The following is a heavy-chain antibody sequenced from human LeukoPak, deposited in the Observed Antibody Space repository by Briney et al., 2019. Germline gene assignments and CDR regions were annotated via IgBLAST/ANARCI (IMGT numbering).Heavy chain of an antibody. CDR3: ARDLPPLGYCSSTSCPQGLL. Sequence: PSETLSLTCTVSGGSISSSSYYWGWIRQPPGKGLEWIGSIYYSGSTYYNPSLKSRVTISVDTSKNQFSLKLSSVTAADTAVYYCARDLPPLGYCSSTSCPQGLLWGQGTLVTVSS. D-gene: IGHD2-2*01. CDR2: IYYSGST. CDR1: GGSISSSSYY. V-gene: IGHV4-39*07. J-gene: IGHJ4*02.